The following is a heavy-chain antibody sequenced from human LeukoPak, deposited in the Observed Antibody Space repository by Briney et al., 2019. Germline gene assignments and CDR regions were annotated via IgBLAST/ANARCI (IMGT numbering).Heavy chain of an antibody. V-gene: IGHV3-66*04. J-gene: IGHJ4*02. CDR2: IYSGGST. Sequence: PGGSLRLSCAASGFTVSSNYMSWVRQAPGKGLEWVSVIYSGGSTYYADSVKGRFTISRDNSKNTLYLQMNSLRAEDTAVYYCARPLGGRFLEWWDFDYWGQGTLVTVSS. CDR3: ARPLGGRFLEWWDFDY. CDR1: GFTVSSNY. D-gene: IGHD3-3*01.